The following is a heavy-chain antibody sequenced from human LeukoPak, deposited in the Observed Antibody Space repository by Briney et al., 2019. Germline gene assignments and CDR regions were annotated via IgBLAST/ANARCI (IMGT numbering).Heavy chain of an antibody. D-gene: IGHD3-10*01. J-gene: IGHJ4*02. CDR3: ASKVMVRGVIINPQVDY. Sequence: PSETLSLTCAVYGGSFSGYYWSWIRQPPGKGLEWIGEINHSVSTNYNPSLKSRVTISVDTSKNQFSLKLSSVTAADTAVYYCASKVMVRGVIINPQVDYWGQGTLVSVSS. CDR2: INHSVST. CDR1: GGSFSGYY. V-gene: IGHV4-34*01.